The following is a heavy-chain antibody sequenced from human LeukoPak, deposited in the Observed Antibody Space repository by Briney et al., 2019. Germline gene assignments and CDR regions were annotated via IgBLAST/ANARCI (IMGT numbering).Heavy chain of an antibody. Sequence: SETLSLTCTVSGASISTYYWSWVRQPPGRGLEWIGYIYYSGSTNYNPSLKSRLTISVDTSKNQFSLKLSSVTAADTAVYYCARSYGGKPYFDYWGQGNLVTVSS. V-gene: IGHV4-59*01. CDR1: GASISTYY. CDR2: IYYSGST. D-gene: IGHD4-23*01. CDR3: ARSYGGKPYFDY. J-gene: IGHJ4*02.